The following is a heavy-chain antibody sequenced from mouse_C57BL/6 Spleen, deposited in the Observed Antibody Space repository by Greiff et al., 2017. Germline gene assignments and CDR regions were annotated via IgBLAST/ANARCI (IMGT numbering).Heavy chain of an antibody. CDR2: INPSNGGT. V-gene: IGHV1-53*01. CDR1: GYTFTSYW. J-gene: IGHJ3*01. CDR3: ANLNGDWFAY. Sequence: QVHVKQPGTELVKPGASVKLSCKASGYTFTSYWMHWVKQRPGQGLEWIGNINPSNGGTNYNEKFKSKATLTVDKSSSTSYMQLSSLTSEDSAVYYCANLNGDWFAYWGQGTLVTVSA.